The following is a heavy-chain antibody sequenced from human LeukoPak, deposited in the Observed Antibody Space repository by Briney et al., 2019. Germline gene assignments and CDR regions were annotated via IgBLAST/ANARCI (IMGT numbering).Heavy chain of an antibody. CDR1: GGTFSSYA. J-gene: IGHJ3*02. D-gene: IGHD3-3*02. V-gene: IGHV1-69*05. CDR3: AREVTEHSGAFDI. CDR2: IIPIFGTA. Sequence: ASVKVSRKASGGTFSSYAISWVRQAPGQGLEWMGGIIPIFGTANYAQKFKGRVTITTDESTSTAYMELSSLRSEDTAVYYCAREVTEHSGAFDIWGQGTMVTVSS.